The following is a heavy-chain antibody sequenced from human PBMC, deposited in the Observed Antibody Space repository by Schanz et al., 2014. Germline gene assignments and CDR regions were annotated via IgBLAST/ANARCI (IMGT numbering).Heavy chain of an antibody. J-gene: IGHJ2*01. V-gene: IGHV3-23*04. CDR2: VSSRSDEI. Sequence: EVHLVESGGGLVQPGGSLRLSCAASGITFSSHSFNWVRQAPGKGLEWVAAVSSRSDEIKYADSVRGRFTISRDNSRSTMYLQMNSLRAEDTAVYFCAKDAPYPFDLWGRGTLXTVSS. CDR3: AKDAPYPFDL. CDR1: GITFSSHS.